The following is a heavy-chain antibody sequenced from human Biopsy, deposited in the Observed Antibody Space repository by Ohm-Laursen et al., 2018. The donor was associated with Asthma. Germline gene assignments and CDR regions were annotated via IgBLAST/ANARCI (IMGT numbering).Heavy chain of an antibody. V-gene: IGHV1-2*06. D-gene: IGHD3-16*01. CDR2: IDPNSGGT. CDR3: ARIKIRIGAGTDRYFDL. J-gene: IGHJ2*01. CDR1: GYPFTDYY. Sequence: ATVKISCKASGYPFTDYYVHWVRQAPGQGLERMGRIDPNSGGTNYAQKFLGRVTMTRDTSVNTAFMVLSRLRSDDTAVYYCARIKIRIGAGTDRYFDLWGRGTLVTVSS.